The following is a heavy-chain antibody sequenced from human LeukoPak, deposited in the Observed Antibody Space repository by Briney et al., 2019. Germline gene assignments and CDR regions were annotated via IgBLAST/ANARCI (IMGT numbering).Heavy chain of an antibody. D-gene: IGHD2-15*01. CDR3: ARGRAVVAATNWFDP. V-gene: IGHV5-51*01. Sequence: GESLKISCKGSGYSFTSYWIGWVRQMPGKGLEWMGIIYPGDPGTRYSPSFQGQVTISADKSISTAYLQWSSPKASDTAMYYCARGRAVVAATNWFDPWGQGTLVTVSS. CDR2: IYPGDPGT. J-gene: IGHJ5*02. CDR1: GYSFTSYW.